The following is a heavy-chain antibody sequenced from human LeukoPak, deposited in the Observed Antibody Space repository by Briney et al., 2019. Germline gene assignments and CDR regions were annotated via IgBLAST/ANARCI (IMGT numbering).Heavy chain of an antibody. CDR1: GGSFSGYY. CDR3: ARGHTMVRGVNYFDY. D-gene: IGHD3-10*01. Sequence: SETLSLTCAVYGGSFSGYYWSWIRQPPGKGLEWMGEINHSGSTNYNPSLKSRVTISVDTSKNQFSLKLSSVTAADTAVYYCARGHTMVRGVNYFDYWGQGTLVTVSS. CDR2: INHSGST. V-gene: IGHV4-34*01. J-gene: IGHJ4*02.